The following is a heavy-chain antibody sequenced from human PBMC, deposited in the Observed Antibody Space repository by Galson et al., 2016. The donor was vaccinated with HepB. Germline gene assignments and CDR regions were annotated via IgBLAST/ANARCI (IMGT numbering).Heavy chain of an antibody. CDR1: GFTFSSYG. CDR3: AKDGRIYCSSASCHDHFHY. V-gene: IGHV3-30*18. Sequence: SLRLSCAASGFTFSSYGMHWVRQAPGKGLEWVAFISYDGSNKKYADSVQGRCTISRDNSKKTLYLQMNSLRAEDTAVYYCAKDGRIYCSSASCHDHFHYWGQGTLVTVSS. CDR2: ISYDGSNK. D-gene: IGHD2-2*01. J-gene: IGHJ4*02.